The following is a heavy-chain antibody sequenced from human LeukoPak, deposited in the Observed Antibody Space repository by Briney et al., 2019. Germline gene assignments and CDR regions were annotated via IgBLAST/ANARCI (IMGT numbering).Heavy chain of an antibody. CDR1: GGSVSSSSHY. J-gene: IGHJ3*02. V-gene: IGHV4-61*01. Sequence: PSETLSLTCTVSGGSVSSSSHYWHWIRQPPGKGLEWIGYIYYSGSTNYNPSLKSRVTISVDTSKNQFSLKLNSVTAADTAVYYCVRLNYGGNSYAFDIWGQGTMVTVSS. D-gene: IGHD4-23*01. CDR3: VRLNYGGNSYAFDI. CDR2: IYYSGST.